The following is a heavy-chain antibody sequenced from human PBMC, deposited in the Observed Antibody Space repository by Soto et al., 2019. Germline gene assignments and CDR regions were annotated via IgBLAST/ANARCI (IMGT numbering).Heavy chain of an antibody. CDR2: IDVDGSGR. V-gene: IGHV3-74*01. CDR1: GFIFSNYW. D-gene: IGHD3-10*01. Sequence: PGGSLRLSCAASGFIFSNYWMHWVRQAPGKGLVWVSRIDVDGSGRRYADSVKGRFTISRDNAKNTLYLQMNSLRAEDTAVYYCAIDLFGSGSFAYHYGMDVWGQGTTVTVSS. J-gene: IGHJ6*02. CDR3: AIDLFGSGSFAYHYGMDV.